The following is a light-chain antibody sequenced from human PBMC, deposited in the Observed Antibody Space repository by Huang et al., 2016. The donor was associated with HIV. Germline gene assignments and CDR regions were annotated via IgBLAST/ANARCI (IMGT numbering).Light chain of an antibody. CDR2: ATS. CDR1: QSLGSKY. V-gene: IGKV3-20*01. Sequence: EIVLTQSPGTLSLSPGEWASLFCRASQSLGSKYIAWYQQKPGQAPRLLIYATSTRATGIPDRFSGSGSGTDFTLIISRLEPEDFVVYYCQLYGSSPPYTFGQGTKLEIK. J-gene: IGKJ2*01. CDR3: QLYGSSPPYT.